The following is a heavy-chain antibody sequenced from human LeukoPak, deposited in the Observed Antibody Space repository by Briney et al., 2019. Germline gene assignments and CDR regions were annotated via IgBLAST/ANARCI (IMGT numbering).Heavy chain of an antibody. CDR1: GDSVSNRRAA. V-gene: IGHV6-1*01. Sequence: SQTLSLTYAISGDSVSNRRAAWNWSRQSPERGLVWQGRTFYRSKWSNDYAVSVKSRITISPDTSKNQFSLQLNSMTPEDTAVYYCASERTSGWGAFDVWGQGTMVTVSS. J-gene: IGHJ3*01. D-gene: IGHD6-19*01. CDR2: TFYRSKWSN. CDR3: ASERTSGWGAFDV.